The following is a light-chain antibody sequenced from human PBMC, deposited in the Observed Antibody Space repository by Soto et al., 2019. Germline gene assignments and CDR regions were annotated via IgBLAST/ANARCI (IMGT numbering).Light chain of an antibody. CDR3: QQYNSYSGT. J-gene: IGKJ1*01. V-gene: IGKV1-5*01. CDR2: DAS. CDR1: QSISSW. Sequence: DIQMTQSPSTLSASVGDRVTITCRASQSISSWLAWYQQKPGKAPKLLIYDASSLESGVPSRFSGSGSGTEFTLTISSLQPDDFATYYRQQYNSYSGTFGQGTKVEI.